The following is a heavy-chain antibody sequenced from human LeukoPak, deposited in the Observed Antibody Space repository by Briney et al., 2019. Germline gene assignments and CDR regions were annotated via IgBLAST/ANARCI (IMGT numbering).Heavy chain of an antibody. CDR2: MNPNSGNT. CDR3: ARGRSGSYFYLGVVKNWFDS. V-gene: IGHV1-8*01. CDR1: GYSFTSFD. J-gene: IGHJ5*01. Sequence: ASVKVSCKASGYSFTSFDINWVRQAPGQGLEWMGWMNPNSGNTYYAQKFQGRVTLGRDTSTNTAYLEVNSLHSDDTATYFCARGRSGSYFYLGVVKNWFDSWGQGTLVTVSS. D-gene: IGHD6-13*01.